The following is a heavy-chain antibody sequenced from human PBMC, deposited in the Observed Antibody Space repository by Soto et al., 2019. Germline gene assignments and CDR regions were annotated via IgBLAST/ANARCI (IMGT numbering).Heavy chain of an antibody. D-gene: IGHD6-6*01. CDR1: GYTLTQLS. V-gene: IGHV1-24*01. J-gene: IGHJ5*02. CDR3: ATQVVYSSSSTWFDP. CDR2: FDPEDGET. Sequence: QVQLVQSGAEVKKPGASLKVSCKVSGYTLTQLSMHWVRQAPGKGLEWMGGFDPEDGETIYAQKFQGRVTMTEDTSTDTAYMELSSLRSEDTAVYYGATQVVYSSSSTWFDPWGQGTLVTVSS.